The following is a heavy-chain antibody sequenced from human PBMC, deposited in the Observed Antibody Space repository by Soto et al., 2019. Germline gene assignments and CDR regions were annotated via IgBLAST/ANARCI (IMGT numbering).Heavy chain of an antibody. CDR2: IYYSGST. CDR3: ARREDGDYFTDKYYYYGMDV. Sequence: QLQLQESGPGLVKPSETLSLTCTVSGGSISSSSYYWGWIRQPPGKGLEWIGSIYYSGSTYYNPSLKSRVTISVDTSKNQFSLKLSSVTAADTAVYYCARREDGDYFTDKYYYYGMDVWGQGTTVTVSS. CDR1: GGSISSSSYY. J-gene: IGHJ6*02. V-gene: IGHV4-39*01. D-gene: IGHD4-17*01.